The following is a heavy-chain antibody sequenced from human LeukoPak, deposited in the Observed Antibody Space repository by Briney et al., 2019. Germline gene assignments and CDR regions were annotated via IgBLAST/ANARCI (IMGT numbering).Heavy chain of an antibody. CDR1: GFTFSSYS. CDR3: AREDIVVVPAAPESSYYGMDD. CDR2: ISSSSSYI. J-gene: IGHJ6*02. V-gene: IGHV3-21*01. Sequence: PGGSLRLSCAASGFTFSSYSMNWVRQAPGKGLEWVSSISSSSSYIYYADSVKGRFTISRDNAKNSLYLQMNSLRAEDTAVYYCAREDIVVVPAAPESSYYGMDDWGQGTTVTVSS. D-gene: IGHD2-2*01.